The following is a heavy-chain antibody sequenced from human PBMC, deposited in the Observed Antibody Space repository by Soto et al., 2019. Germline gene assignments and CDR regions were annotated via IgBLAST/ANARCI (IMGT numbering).Heavy chain of an antibody. D-gene: IGHD5-12*01. J-gene: IGHJ4*02. V-gene: IGHV1-69*06. CDR1: GGTFSSYA. CDR2: IIPIFGTA. Sequence: GASVKVSCKASGGTFSSYAISWVRQAPGQGLEWMGGIIPIFGTANYAQKFQGRVTITADKSTSTAYMELSSLRSEDTAVYYCARGTSRWLQDRFDYWGQGTLVTVSS. CDR3: ARGTSRWLQDRFDY.